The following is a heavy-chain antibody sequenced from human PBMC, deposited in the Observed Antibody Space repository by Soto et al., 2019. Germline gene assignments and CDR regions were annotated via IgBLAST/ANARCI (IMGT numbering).Heavy chain of an antibody. CDR3: ARQIYDSDTGPNFQYYFDS. D-gene: IGHD3-22*01. CDR1: GYGFAGYW. J-gene: IGHJ4*02. Sequence: PGESRKISCKVSGYGFAGYWITWVRQKPGKGLEWMGRIEPGASQTYYSPSFRGHVTISVAKSITTVFLQWRSLRASGTAMYYCARQIYDSDTGPNFQYYFDSWGQGTQVTVSS. V-gene: IGHV5-10-1*01. CDR2: IEPGASQT.